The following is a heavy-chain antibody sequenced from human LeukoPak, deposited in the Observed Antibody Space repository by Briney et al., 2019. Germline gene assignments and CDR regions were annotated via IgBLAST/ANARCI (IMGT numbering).Heavy chain of an antibody. Sequence: GEPLKISCKGSGYSFTSYWISWVRQMPGKGLEWMGRIDPSDSYTNYSPSFQGHVTISADKSISTAYLQWSSLKASDTAMYYCARLRYCSSGSCYGPPYNWFDPWGQGTLVTVSS. D-gene: IGHD2-15*01. CDR3: ARLRYCSSGSCYGPPYNWFDP. CDR1: GYSFTSYW. V-gene: IGHV5-10-1*01. J-gene: IGHJ5*02. CDR2: IDPSDSYT.